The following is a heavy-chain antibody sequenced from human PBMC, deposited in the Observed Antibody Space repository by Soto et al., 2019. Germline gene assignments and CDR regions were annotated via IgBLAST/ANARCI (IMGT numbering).Heavy chain of an antibody. CDR3: ARGASSLPGFY. Sequence: QVQLVQSGAEVKKPGASVKVSCKASGYTFTSYGISWVRQAPGQGLEGMGWISAYNGDTDYAHNLQGRVTLTTDTTATTAYRELRSLRSDDTAVYYWARGASSLPGFYWGQGTLVTVSS. CDR2: ISAYNGDT. V-gene: IGHV1-18*01. J-gene: IGHJ4*02. CDR1: GYTFTSYG. D-gene: IGHD6-13*01.